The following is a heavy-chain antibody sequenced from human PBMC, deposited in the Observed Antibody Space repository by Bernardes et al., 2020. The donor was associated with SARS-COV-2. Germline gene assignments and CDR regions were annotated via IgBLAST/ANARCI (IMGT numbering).Heavy chain of an antibody. J-gene: IGHJ5*02. CDR1: GGSISSYY. V-gene: IGHV4-4*07. D-gene: IGHD3-22*01. CDR3: ARSPYFDTNGFFST. Sequence: SEPLSLTCTVSGGSISSYYWNWIRQPAGKGLEWIGRIYVSGSANYNPSLKSRVTMSIDTSKNQFSLKLTSVTAADTAVYYCARSPYFDTNGFFSTWGQGTLVTVSS. CDR2: IYVSGSA.